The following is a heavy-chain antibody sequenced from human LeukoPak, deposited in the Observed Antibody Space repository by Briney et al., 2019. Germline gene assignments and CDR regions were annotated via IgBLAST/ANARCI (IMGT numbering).Heavy chain of an antibody. J-gene: IGHJ4*02. CDR3: AKGPGCCSSTSCPADY. CDR1: GFTFSSYA. V-gene: IGHV3-23*01. D-gene: IGHD2-2*01. Sequence: GGSLRLSCAASGFTFSSYAMTWVGQAPGKGLEWVSALSGGGDRTNYADSAQGRFTISRDNSKNTLYLQMNSLRAEDTAVYYCAKGPGCCSSTSCPADYWGQGTLVTVSS. CDR2: LSGGGDRT.